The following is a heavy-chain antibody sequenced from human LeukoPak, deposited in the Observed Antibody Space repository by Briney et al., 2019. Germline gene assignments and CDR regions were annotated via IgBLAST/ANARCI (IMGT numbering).Heavy chain of an antibody. J-gene: IGHJ3*02. D-gene: IGHD4-17*01. V-gene: IGHV3-30*04. CDR2: ISCDGRNK. Sequence: GGSLRLSCAASGFTFSNFAMHWVRQAPGKGLEWVAVISCDGRNKYYADSVKGRFTISRGNSKNTLYLQMDSLRAEDSAMYYCARVRSTTVTTAAAFDIWGQGTMVTVSS. CDR1: GFTFSNFA. CDR3: ARVRSTTVTTAAAFDI.